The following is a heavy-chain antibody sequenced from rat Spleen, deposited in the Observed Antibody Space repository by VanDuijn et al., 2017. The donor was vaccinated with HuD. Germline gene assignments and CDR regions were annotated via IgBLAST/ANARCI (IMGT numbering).Heavy chain of an antibody. CDR3: ARSGLFDY. J-gene: IGHJ2*01. D-gene: IGHD4-1*01. Sequence: QVQLKESGPGLVQPSQTLSLTCTVSGFSPTTYNVHWVRQPTGKGLEWMGVIWPSGSTDYNSALKSRLSISRDTSKSQVFLKMNSLQTEDTAMYFCARSGLFDYWGQGVMVTVSS. CDR2: IWPSGST. CDR1: GFSPTTYN. V-gene: IGHV2-30*01.